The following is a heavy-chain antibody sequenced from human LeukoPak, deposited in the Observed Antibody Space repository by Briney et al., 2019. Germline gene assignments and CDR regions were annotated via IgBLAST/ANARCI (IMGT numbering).Heavy chain of an antibody. CDR1: GGSISSGSYY. V-gene: IGHV4-39*07. CDR3: AREGYSSSWYTQGGYYFDY. J-gene: IGHJ4*02. Sequence: SQALSLTCTVSGGSISSGSYYWNWIRQPPGKGLEWIGSIYYSGSTYYNPSLKSRVTISVDTSKNQFSLKLSSVTAADTAVYYCAREGYSSSWYTQGGYYFDYWGQGTLVTVSS. D-gene: IGHD6-13*01. CDR2: IYYSGST.